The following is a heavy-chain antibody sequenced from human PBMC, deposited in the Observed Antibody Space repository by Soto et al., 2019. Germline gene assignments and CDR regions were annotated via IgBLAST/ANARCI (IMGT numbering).Heavy chain of an antibody. CDR3: ARALKVYYYYYGMDV. V-gene: IGHV4-34*01. Sequence: PSETLSLTCAVYGGSFSGYYWSWIRQPPGKGLGWIGEINHSGSTNYNPSLKSRVTISVDTSKNQFSLKLSSVTAADTAVYYCARALKVYYYYYGMDVWGQGTTVTVSS. CDR1: GGSFSGYY. J-gene: IGHJ6*02. CDR2: INHSGST.